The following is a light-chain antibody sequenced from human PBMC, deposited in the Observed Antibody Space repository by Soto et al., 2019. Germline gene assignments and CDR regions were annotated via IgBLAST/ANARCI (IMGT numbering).Light chain of an antibody. Sequence: EIVMAQSPATLSVSPGERATLSCRSSQSVSGNLAWYQQKPGQAPRLLIYGASTRATGIPARFSGSGSGTEFTLTISSLQSEDFAVYYCQQYNNWPPAFGQGTKVEIK. CDR2: GAS. J-gene: IGKJ1*01. CDR1: QSVSGN. CDR3: QQYNNWPPA. V-gene: IGKV3-15*01.